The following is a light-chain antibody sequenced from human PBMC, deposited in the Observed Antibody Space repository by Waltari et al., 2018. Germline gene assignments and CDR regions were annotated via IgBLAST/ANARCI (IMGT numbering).Light chain of an antibody. CDR3: AAWDNNLNAYV. Sequence: QAGLTQPPSVSKALKQTATLTCIGNKNNVGNQGVVWLQQRQGHPPKLLSSRTNNRHSGISESFSTSRSGNTASLTISGLQAEDEGEYYCAAWDNNLNAYVFGPGTKVTVL. J-gene: IGLJ1*01. CDR1: KNNVGNQG. V-gene: IGLV10-54*04. CDR2: RTN.